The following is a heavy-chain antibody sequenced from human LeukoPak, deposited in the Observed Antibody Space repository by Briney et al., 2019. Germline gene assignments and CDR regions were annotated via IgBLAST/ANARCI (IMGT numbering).Heavy chain of an antibody. D-gene: IGHD3-16*01. J-gene: IGHJ3*02. V-gene: IGHV4-4*07. CDR2: IYTSGTT. Sequence: SQTLSRTCTVSGGSVSSSYWSWIRRPAGKGLEWIGRIYTSGTTNYNPSLRGRVTGSVDRSKNPLTLNLSSVTDADTAVYYCAGDLGTTFDTWGQGTMVTASS. CDR3: AGDLGTTFDT. CDR1: GGSVSSSY.